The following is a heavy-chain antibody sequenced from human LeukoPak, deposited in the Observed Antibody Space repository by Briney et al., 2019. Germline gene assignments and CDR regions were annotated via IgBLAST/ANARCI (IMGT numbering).Heavy chain of an antibody. V-gene: IGHV3-11*01. CDR1: GFTFTDYY. D-gene: IGHD6-19*01. J-gene: IGHJ3*02. CDR2: ISVSGTTM. Sequence: GVSLRLSCATSGFTFTDYYMSWIRQAPRKGLEWVSYISVSGTTMYYADSVKGRFTLSRDNAKNSLYLQMNSLRAEDTAVYYCARSLQWLTLGAFDIWGQGTMVTVSS. CDR3: ARSLQWLTLGAFDI.